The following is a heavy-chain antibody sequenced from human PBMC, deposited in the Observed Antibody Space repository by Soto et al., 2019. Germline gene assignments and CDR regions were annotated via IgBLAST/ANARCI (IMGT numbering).Heavy chain of an antibody. Sequence: QVQLQESGPGLVKPSQTLSLTCTVSGDFISSGGYYWSWIRQLPGKGLEWIGYIYSSGTTYYNPSLKSRITLSVDTSKNQFSLNLSSVTAADTAVYYCARTDSSGYYFVYRGQGTLVTVFS. CDR2: IYSSGTT. CDR3: ARTDSSGYYFVY. V-gene: IGHV4-31*03. CDR1: GDFISSGGYY. D-gene: IGHD3-22*01. J-gene: IGHJ4*02.